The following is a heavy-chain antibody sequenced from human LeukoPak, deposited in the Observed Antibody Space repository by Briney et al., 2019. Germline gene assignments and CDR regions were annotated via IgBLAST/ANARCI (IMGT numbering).Heavy chain of an antibody. CDR3: ARGSGPVWIGQQDDAFDI. CDR1: GGSISSYY. CDR2: IYYSGST. V-gene: IGHV4-59*01. D-gene: IGHD2-2*03. Sequence: PSETLSLTCTVSGGSISSYYWSWIRQPPGKGLEWIGYIYYSGSTNYNPSLKSRVTISVDTSKNHFSLKLSSVTAADTAVYYCARGSGPVWIGQQDDAFDIWGQGTMVTVSS. J-gene: IGHJ3*02.